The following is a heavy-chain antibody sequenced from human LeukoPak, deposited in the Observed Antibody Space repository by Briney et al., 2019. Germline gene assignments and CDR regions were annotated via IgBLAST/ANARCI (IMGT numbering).Heavy chain of an antibody. CDR2: IIPIFGTA. CDR3: ARASDATYYYYYGMDV. Sequence: GASVKVSCKASGGTFSSYAISWVRQAPGQGLEWMGGIIPIFGTANYAQKFQGRVTITADESTSTAYMELSSLRSEDTAVYDCARASDATYYYYYGMDVWGQGTTVTVSS. CDR1: GGTFSSYA. J-gene: IGHJ6*02. V-gene: IGHV1-69*13. D-gene: IGHD2-15*01.